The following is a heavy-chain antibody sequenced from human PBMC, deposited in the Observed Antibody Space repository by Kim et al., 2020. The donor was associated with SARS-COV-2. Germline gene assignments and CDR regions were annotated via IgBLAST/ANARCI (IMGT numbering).Heavy chain of an antibody. CDR2: INPYSGAT. CDR3: ARGNQLQYARAFDI. D-gene: IGHD1-1*01. V-gene: IGHV1-2*02. J-gene: IGHJ3*02. Sequence: ASVKVSCKASGYTFIDYYIHWVRQAPGQGLEWMGWINPYSGATTFARRFQGRVTMTRDTSINTAYMEVGRLRSDDTAVFYCARGNQLQYARAFDIWGQGTMVTVSS. CDR1: GYTFIDYY.